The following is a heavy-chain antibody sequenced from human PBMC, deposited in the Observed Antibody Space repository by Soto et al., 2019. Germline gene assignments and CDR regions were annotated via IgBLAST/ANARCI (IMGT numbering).Heavy chain of an antibody. Sequence: SEPLSLTCAVSSGSISSSNWWSWVRQPPGKGLEWIGEIYHSGSTNYNPFLKSRVTISVDKSKNQFSLKLSSVTAADTAVYYCARDGSYYDFWSGYYRYWYFDLWGRGTLVTVSS. D-gene: IGHD3-3*01. CDR1: SGSISSSNW. CDR2: IYHSGST. CDR3: ARDGSYYDFWSGYYRYWYFDL. J-gene: IGHJ2*01. V-gene: IGHV4-4*02.